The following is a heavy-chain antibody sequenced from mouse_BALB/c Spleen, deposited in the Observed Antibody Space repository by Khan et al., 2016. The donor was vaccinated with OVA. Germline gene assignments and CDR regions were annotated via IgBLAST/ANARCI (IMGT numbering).Heavy chain of an antibody. V-gene: IGHV5-6-4*01. Sequence: EVELVESGGGLVKPGGSLKLSCAASGFSFSSYTMSWVRQTPEKRLEWVATISSGSTYTYSPDSVKGRFTISRDTAKNTLYLQMRSLKSEDTAVYFCTRDGNYAHWYFDVWGAGTTVTVSS. CDR3: TRDGNYAHWYFDV. CDR2: ISSGSTYT. J-gene: IGHJ1*01. CDR1: GFSFSSYT. D-gene: IGHD2-1*01.